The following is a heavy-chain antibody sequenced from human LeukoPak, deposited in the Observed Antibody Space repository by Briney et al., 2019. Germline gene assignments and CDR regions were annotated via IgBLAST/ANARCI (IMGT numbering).Heavy chain of an antibody. J-gene: IGHJ4*02. CDR3: ARGSYYNCFDY. CDR1: GGSISSYY. V-gene: IGHV4-59*01. D-gene: IGHD3-10*01. CDR2: IYYSGST. Sequence: SETLSLTCTVSGGSISSYYWSWIRQPPGKGLEWIGYIYYSGSTNYNPSLKSRVTISVDTSKNQFSLKLSSVTAADTAVYYCARGSYYNCFDYWGQGTLVTVSS.